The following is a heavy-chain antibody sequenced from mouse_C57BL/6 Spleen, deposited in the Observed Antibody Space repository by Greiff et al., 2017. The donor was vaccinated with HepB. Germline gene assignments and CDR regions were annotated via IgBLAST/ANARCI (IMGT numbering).Heavy chain of an antibody. V-gene: IGHV1-82*01. CDR1: GYAFSSSW. D-gene: IGHD2-1*01. J-gene: IGHJ4*01. CDR3: ARYYGNYESMDY. CDR2: IYPGDGDT. Sequence: VHLVESGPELVKPGASVKISCKASGYAFSSSWMNWVKQRPGKGLEWIGRIYPGDGDTNYNGKFKGKATLTADKSSSTAYMQLSSLTSEDSAVYFCARYYGNYESMDYWGQGTSVTVSS.